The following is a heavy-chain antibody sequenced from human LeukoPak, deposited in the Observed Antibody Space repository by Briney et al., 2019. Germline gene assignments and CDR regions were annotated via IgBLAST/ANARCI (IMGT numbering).Heavy chain of an antibody. CDR1: GGTFSSYA. Sequence: ASVKVSCKASGGTFSSYAISWVRPAPGQGLEWMGGIIPIFGTANYAQKFQGRVTITADESTSTAYMELSSLRSEDTAVYYCARGESAYDFWSGRMDVWGKGTTVTVSS. J-gene: IGHJ6*03. CDR3: ARGESAYDFWSGRMDV. V-gene: IGHV1-69*13. D-gene: IGHD3-3*01. CDR2: IIPIFGTA.